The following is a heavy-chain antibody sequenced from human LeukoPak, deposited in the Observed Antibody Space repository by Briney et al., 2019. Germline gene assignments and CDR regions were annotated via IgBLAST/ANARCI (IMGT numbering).Heavy chain of an antibody. D-gene: IGHD3-9*01. CDR3: ARETYTNILTGTDY. CDR2: ISTYDDNI. J-gene: IGHJ4*02. Sequence: ASVKVSCKASGYTFTTYGLSWVRQAPGQGLEWLGWISTYDDNIKYAQSLQGRLTLTIDTSTSTAYMELRSLTSDDTAVYYCARETYTNILTGTDYWGPGTLVTVSS. CDR1: GYTFTTYG. V-gene: IGHV1-18*01.